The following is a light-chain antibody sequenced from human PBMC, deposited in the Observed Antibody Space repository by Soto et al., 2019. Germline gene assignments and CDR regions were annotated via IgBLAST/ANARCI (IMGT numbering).Light chain of an antibody. Sequence: QSVLTQPASVSGSPGQSITISCTGTSNDVGKYNLISWFRQHPGKAPKLMIYEVSKRPSGVSNRFSGSKSDNTASLTISGLQAEDEADYYRCSYAGSSTWVFGAGTKLTVL. CDR3: CSYAGSSTWV. V-gene: IGLV2-23*02. CDR2: EVS. J-gene: IGLJ3*02. CDR1: SNDVGKYNL.